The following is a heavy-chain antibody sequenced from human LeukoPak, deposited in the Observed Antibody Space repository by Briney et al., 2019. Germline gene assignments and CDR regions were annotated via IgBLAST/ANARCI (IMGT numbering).Heavy chain of an antibody. D-gene: IGHD3-16*01. J-gene: IGHJ6*03. CDR1: GGTFSSYA. V-gene: IGHV1-69*05. Sequence: GSSVKVSCKASGGTFSSYAISWVRQAPGQGLEWMGGIIPIFGTANYAQKFQGRVTITTDESTSTAYMELSSLRSEDTAVYYCARNLGSGYYYYYMDVWGKGTTVTVSS. CDR3: ARNLGSGYYYYYMDV. CDR2: IIPIFGTA.